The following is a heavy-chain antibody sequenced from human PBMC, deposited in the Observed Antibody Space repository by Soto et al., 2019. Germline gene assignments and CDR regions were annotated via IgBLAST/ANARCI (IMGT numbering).Heavy chain of an antibody. D-gene: IGHD6-25*01. CDR3: AKEVLAAGQGWFDP. CDR2: ISYDENTK. V-gene: IGHV3-30*18. Sequence: QVQLVESGGGVVQPGRSLRLSCEASGFTFSTYGMHWVRQAPGKGLEWVAIISYDENTKYYADSLKGRFTISRDNSKNTLYLDINNVTPEGTAVYYCAKEVLAAGQGWFDPWGQGTLVTVSS. CDR1: GFTFSTYG. J-gene: IGHJ5*02.